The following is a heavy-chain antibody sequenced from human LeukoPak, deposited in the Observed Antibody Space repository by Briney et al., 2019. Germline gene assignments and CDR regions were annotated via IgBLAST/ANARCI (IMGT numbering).Heavy chain of an antibody. CDR2: IYPGDSDT. CDR1: GYSFTSYW. Sequence: HGESLKISCQGSGYSFTSYWIAWVRQMPGKGLECMGIIYPGDSDTRYSPSFQGQVIISADKSISTAYLQWSSLKASDTAMYYCARLMARVARGLIYYYGMDVWGQGSTVTVSS. CDR3: ARLMARVARGLIYYYGMDV. V-gene: IGHV5-51*01. J-gene: IGHJ6*02. D-gene: IGHD3-10*01.